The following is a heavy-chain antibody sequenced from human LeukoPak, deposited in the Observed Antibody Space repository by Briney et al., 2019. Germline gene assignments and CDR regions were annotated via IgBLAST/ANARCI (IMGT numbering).Heavy chain of an antibody. J-gene: IGHJ4*02. CDR2: IYYSGST. CDR3: ASGYSYGFDY. D-gene: IGHD5-18*01. Sequence: ASETLSLTCTVSGYSISSGYYWGWIRQPPGKGLEWIGYIYYSGSTNYNPSLKSRVTISVDTSKNQFSLKLSSVTAADTAVYYCASGYSYGFDYWGQGTLVTVSS. V-gene: IGHV4-38-2*02. CDR1: GYSISSGYY.